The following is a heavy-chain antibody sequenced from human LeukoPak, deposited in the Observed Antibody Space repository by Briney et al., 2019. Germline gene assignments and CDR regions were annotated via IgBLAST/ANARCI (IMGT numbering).Heavy chain of an antibody. CDR3: ARDHKGGDGADAFDL. Sequence: GGSLRLSCAASGFSVSTDHMSWVRQAPGKGLEWVSVIYNDGSTYYADTVKGRFTISRDNAKNSLYLQMNSLRPEDTALYYCARDHKGGDGADAFDLXXHGTXXTVXS. V-gene: IGHV3-53*01. J-gene: IGHJ3*01. D-gene: IGHD5-24*01. CDR1: GFSVSTDH. CDR2: IYNDGST.